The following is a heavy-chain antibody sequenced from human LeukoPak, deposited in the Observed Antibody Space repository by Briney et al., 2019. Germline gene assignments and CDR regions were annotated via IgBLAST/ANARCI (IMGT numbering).Heavy chain of an antibody. Sequence: SETLSLTCTVSGGSIGTYYWSWIRQPPGKGLEWIGSIYYSGSTYYNPSLKSRVTISVDTSKNQFSLKLSSVTAADTAVYYCARSRTRWFDPWGQGTLVTVSS. CDR1: GGSIGTYY. CDR2: IYYSGST. J-gene: IGHJ5*02. D-gene: IGHD2-2*01. V-gene: IGHV4-39*07. CDR3: ARSRTRWFDP.